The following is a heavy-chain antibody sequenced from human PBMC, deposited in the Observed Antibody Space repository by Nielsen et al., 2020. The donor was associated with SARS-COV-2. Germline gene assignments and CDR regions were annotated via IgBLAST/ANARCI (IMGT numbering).Heavy chain of an antibody. D-gene: IGHD3-10*02. CDR3: ATLFGEGYYHYGMDV. CDR1: GFTFDDYA. CDR2: ISWNSGSI. J-gene: IGHJ6*02. V-gene: IGHV3-9*01. Sequence: GGSLRLSCAASGFTFDDYAMHWVRQAPGKGLEWVSGISWNSGSIGYADSVKGRFTISRDNAKNSLYLQMNSLRAEDTALYYCATLFGEGYYHYGMDVWGQGTTVTVSS.